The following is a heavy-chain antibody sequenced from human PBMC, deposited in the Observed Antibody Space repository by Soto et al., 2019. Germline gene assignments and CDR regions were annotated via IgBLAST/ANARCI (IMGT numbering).Heavy chain of an antibody. CDR1: GGSIISGGYY. CDR2: IYYSGST. D-gene: IGHD3-22*01. CDR3: ARHYYDTLGY. V-gene: IGHV4-31*03. Sequence: TSETLSLTCTVSGGSIISGGYYWSWIRQHPGKGLEWIGYIYYSGSTNYNPSLKSRVTISVDTSKNQFSLKLSSVTAADTAVYYCARHYYDTLGYWGQGTLVTVSS. J-gene: IGHJ4*02.